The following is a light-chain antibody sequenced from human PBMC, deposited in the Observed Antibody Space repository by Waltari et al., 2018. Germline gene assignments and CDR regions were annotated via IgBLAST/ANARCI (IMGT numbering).Light chain of an antibody. CDR1: QSVSRN. CDR2: GAS. V-gene: IGKV3-15*01. CDR3: QQYNDWPLP. J-gene: IGKJ5*01. Sequence: EIVMTESPATMSGSPGARATRSCRASQSVSRNVAWYQQKPGQAPRLLIYGASTRATGIPARFSGSGSGTEFTLTISSLQSEDFAVYYCQQYNDWPLPFGQGTRLDIK.